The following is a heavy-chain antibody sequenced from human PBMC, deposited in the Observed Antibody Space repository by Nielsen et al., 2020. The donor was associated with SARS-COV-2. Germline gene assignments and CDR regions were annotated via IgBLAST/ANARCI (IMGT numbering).Heavy chain of an antibody. D-gene: IGHD2-2*01. CDR2: ISGSGGST. J-gene: IGHJ3*02. CDR3: AKVPGYCSSTSCYLGAFDI. V-gene: IGHV3-23*01. Sequence: VRQAPGKGLEWVSAISGSGGSTYYADSVKGRFTISRDNFKNTLYLQMNSLRAEDTAVYYCAKVPGYCSSTSCYLGAFDIWGQGTMVTVSS.